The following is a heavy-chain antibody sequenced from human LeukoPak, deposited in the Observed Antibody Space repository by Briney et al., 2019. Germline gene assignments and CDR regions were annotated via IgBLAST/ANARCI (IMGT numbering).Heavy chain of an antibody. CDR1: GGSISSSNYY. CDR2: IYYSGTT. CDR3: ARQGGPGINGMDV. J-gene: IGHJ6*02. D-gene: IGHD2-15*01. V-gene: IGHV4-39*01. Sequence: SETLSLTCTVSGGSISSSNYYWGWIRQPPGKGLEWIGSIYYSGTTYYNPSLKTRVTISVDTSKNQFSLRLSSLTAADTAVYYCARQGGPGINGMDVWGQGTTVTVSS.